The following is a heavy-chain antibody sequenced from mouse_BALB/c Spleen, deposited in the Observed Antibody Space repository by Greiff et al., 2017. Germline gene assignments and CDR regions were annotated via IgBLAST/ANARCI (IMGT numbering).Heavy chain of an antibody. CDR3: ARLDYCSSLAY. Sequence: VQLQQSGAELVRPGALVKLSCKASGFNITDYYMHWVKQRPEQGLEWIGWIDPENGNTIYDPKFQGKASITADTSSNTAYLQLSSLTSEDTAVYYCARLDYCSSLAYWGQGTLVTVSA. J-gene: IGHJ3*01. D-gene: IGHD1-1*01. V-gene: IGHV14-1*02. CDR1: GFNITDYY. CDR2: IDPENGNT.